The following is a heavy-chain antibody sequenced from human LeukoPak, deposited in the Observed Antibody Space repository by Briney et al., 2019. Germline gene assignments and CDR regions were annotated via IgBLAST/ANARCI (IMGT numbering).Heavy chain of an antibody. D-gene: IGHD2-21*02. CDR3: ARTLGIVVVTGDDAFDV. J-gene: IGHJ3*01. Sequence: SETLSLTCTVSGGSISSYYWSWIRQPPGKGLEWIGYIYYSGSTYYNPSLKSRVTISVDTSKNQFSLKLSSVTAADTAVYYCARTLGIVVVTGDDAFDVWGQGTMVIVSS. V-gene: IGHV4-59*01. CDR2: IYYSGST. CDR1: GGSISSYY.